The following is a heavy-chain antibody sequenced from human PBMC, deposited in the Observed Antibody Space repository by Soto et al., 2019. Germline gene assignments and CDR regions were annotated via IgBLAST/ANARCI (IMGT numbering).Heavy chain of an antibody. D-gene: IGHD6-19*01. CDR1: GYTFTSYV. Sequence: ASVKVSFKASGYTFTSYVISWVRQAPGQGLEWMGWISAYNGNTNYAQKLQGRVTMTTDTSTSTAYMELRSLRSDDTAVYYCARDQGKYSSGWYSSHAFDIWGQGTMVPVSS. V-gene: IGHV1-18*01. CDR3: ARDQGKYSSGWYSSHAFDI. CDR2: ISAYNGNT. J-gene: IGHJ3*02.